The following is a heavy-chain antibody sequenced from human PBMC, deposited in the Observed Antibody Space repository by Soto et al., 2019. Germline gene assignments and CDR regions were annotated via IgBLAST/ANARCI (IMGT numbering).Heavy chain of an antibody. V-gene: IGHV4-59*01. J-gene: IGHJ6*03. CDR2: IYYSGST. CDR1: GGSISSYY. D-gene: IGHD2-2*01. Sequence: SETLSLTCTVSGGSISSYYWSWIRQPPGKGLEWIGYIYYSGSTNYNPSLKSRVTISVDTSKNQFSLKLSSVTAADTAVYYCAGGATPEYYYYYYYMDVWGKGTTVTVSS. CDR3: AGGATPEYYYYYYYMDV.